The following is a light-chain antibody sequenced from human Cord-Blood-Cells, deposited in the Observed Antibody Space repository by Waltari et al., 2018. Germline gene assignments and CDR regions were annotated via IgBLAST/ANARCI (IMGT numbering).Light chain of an antibody. V-gene: IGKV3-11*01. CDR3: QQRSNWPFT. CDR2: DAS. J-gene: IGKJ3*01. CDR1: QRVSSY. Sequence: EIVLTQSAATLSLSTGERATLSCRANQRVSSYLAWYQQKPGQAPRLLIFDASNRATGIPARFSGSGSGTDFTLNISSLEPEDFAVYYCQQRSNWPFTFGPATKVDIK.